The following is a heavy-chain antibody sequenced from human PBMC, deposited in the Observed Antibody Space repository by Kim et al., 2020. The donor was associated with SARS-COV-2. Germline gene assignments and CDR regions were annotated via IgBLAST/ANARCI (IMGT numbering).Heavy chain of an antibody. Sequence: SETLSLTCTVSGGSISSYYWSWIRQPPGKGLEWIGYIYYSGSTNYNPSLKSRVTISVDTSKNQFSLKLSSVTAADTAVYYCARLRDYGGINFDYWGQETL. CDR3: ARLRDYGGINFDY. J-gene: IGHJ4*02. CDR2: IYYSGST. V-gene: IGHV4-59*08. CDR1: GGSISSYY. D-gene: IGHD4-17*01.